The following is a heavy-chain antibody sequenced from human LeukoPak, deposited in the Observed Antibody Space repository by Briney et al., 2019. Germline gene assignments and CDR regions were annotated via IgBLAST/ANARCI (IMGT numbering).Heavy chain of an antibody. CDR3: AKASWSRSDRDY. Sequence: PGGSLRLSCAASGLTFNAYDLSWVRQAPGKGLDWVSGITGSGGTAVYADSVKGRFTISRDNSKNTLYLQMNSLRAEDTAVYYCAKASWSRSDRDYWGQGTLVTVSS. D-gene: IGHD3-3*01. V-gene: IGHV3-23*01. CDR2: ITGSGGTA. CDR1: GLTFNAYD. J-gene: IGHJ4*02.